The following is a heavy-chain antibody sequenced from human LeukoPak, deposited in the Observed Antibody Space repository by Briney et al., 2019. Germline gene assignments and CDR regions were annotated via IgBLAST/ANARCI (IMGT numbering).Heavy chain of an antibody. CDR2: IKQDGSEK. J-gene: IGHJ4*02. CDR1: GFTFSSYW. V-gene: IGHV3-7*01. Sequence: PGGSLRLSCAASGFTFSSYWMSWVRQAPGKGLEWVANIKQDGSEKYYVDSVKGRFTISRDNAKNSLYLQMNSLRAEDTAVYYCASEGLILEWPKFGYYFDYWGQGTLVTVSS. D-gene: IGHD3-3*01. CDR3: ASEGLILEWPKFGYYFDY.